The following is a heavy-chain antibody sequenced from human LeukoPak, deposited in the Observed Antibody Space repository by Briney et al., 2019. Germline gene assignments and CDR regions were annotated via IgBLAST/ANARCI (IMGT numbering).Heavy chain of an antibody. D-gene: IGHD5-18*01. CDR2: IYYSGST. V-gene: IGHV4-59*01. J-gene: IGHJ4*02. CDR3: ARGRGYNYPFDY. CDR1: GGSISSDY. Sequence: PSETLSLTCTVSGGSISSDYWSWIRQPPGKGLEWIGYIYYSGSTHYNPSLKSRVTISVDRSKNQFSLNLSSVTAADTAIYYCARGRGYNYPFDYWGQGTLVTDSS.